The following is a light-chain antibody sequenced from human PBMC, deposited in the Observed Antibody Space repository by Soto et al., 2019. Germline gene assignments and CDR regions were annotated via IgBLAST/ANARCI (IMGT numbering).Light chain of an antibody. CDR3: QPYYSFIT. Sequence: IQLTQSPSTLSASTGDRVTITCRASQGISSYLAWYQQKPGKAPKLLIYAASTLQSGVQSRFRGSGSGTDFTLTIRCLKSEEFATYYRQPYYSFITLGKGTRRAIK. CDR2: AAS. V-gene: IGKV1-8*01. J-gene: IGKJ5*01. CDR1: QGISSY.